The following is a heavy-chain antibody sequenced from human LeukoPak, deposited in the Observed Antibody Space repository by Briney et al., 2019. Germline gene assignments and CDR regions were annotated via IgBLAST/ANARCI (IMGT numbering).Heavy chain of an antibody. D-gene: IGHD3-22*01. J-gene: IGHJ4*02. CDR1: GFTFSSYA. V-gene: IGHV3-30-3*01. CDR3: ARDGYDSSGYYFDY. Sequence: GGSLRLSCAASGFTFSSYAMHWVRQAPGKGLEWVAVISYDGSDKYYADSVKGRFTISRDNSKNTLYLQMNSLRAEDTAVYYCARDGYDSSGYYFDYWGQGTLVTVSS. CDR2: ISYDGSDK.